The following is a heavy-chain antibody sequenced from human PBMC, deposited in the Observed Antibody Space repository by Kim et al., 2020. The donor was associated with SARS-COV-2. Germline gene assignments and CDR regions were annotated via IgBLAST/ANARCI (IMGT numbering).Heavy chain of an antibody. CDR2: ISYSGTT. CDR3: TRGDAYYHYGLDV. CDR1: GGSIRSSGSY. D-gene: IGHD2-21*01. Sequence: SETLSLTCAVSGGSIRSSGSYWAWIRQPPEKGLEWIGTISYSGTTSYHPSLRSRVTMSLDTPKNRFSLEVASVTAADTALYYCTRGDAYYHYGLDVWGQGTTVTVSS. V-gene: IGHV4-39*07. J-gene: IGHJ6*02.